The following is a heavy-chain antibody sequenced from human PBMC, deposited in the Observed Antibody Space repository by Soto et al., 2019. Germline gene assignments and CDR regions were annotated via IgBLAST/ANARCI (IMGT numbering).Heavy chain of an antibody. J-gene: IGHJ6*02. CDR1: GFTFSSYA. Sequence: EVQLLESGGGLVQPGGSLRLSCAASGFTFSSYALSWVRQAPGKGLEWVSAISGSGGSTYYADSVKGRFTISRDNSKNTLYLQMNSLRAEDTAVYYCAKVWAAAGSHYGMDVWGQGTTVTVSS. V-gene: IGHV3-23*01. D-gene: IGHD6-13*01. CDR3: AKVWAAAGSHYGMDV. CDR2: ISGSGGST.